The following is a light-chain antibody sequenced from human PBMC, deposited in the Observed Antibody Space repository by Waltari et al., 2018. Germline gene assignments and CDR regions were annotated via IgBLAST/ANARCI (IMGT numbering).Light chain of an antibody. Sequence: QSALTQPASVSGSPGQSITISCTGTNNDIVSYNLVSWYQQHTGKAPKVIIFEFNKRPSGVSNRFSGSKSGNTASLTVSGLHPEDEADYYCCSYAGTPRVVFGGGTKLTVL. CDR2: EFN. V-gene: IGLV2-23*02. J-gene: IGLJ2*01. CDR3: CSYAGTPRVV. CDR1: NNDIVSYNL.